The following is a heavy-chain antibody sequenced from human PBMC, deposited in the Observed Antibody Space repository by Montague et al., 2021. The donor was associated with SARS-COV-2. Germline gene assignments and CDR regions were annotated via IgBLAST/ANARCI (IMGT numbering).Heavy chain of an antibody. J-gene: IGHJ3*02. CDR3: ARGLVWGATTGFDI. CDR1: GGSISSGSYY. D-gene: IGHD3-16*01. CDR2: IYTSGST. V-gene: IGHV4-61*02. Sequence: TLSLTCTVSGGSISSGSYYWTWILQPAGKGLEWIGRIYTSGSTNYNSSLKSRVTISVDRSKNQFSLKLSSVTAADTAVYYCARGLVWGATTGFDIWGQGTMVTVSS.